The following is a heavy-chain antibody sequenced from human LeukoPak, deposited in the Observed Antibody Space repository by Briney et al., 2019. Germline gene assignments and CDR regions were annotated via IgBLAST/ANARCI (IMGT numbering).Heavy chain of an antibody. CDR1: GGSFSGYY. Sequence: SETLSLTCAVYGGSFSGYYWSWIRQPPGKGLEWIGEINHSGSTNYNPSLKGRVTISVDTSKNQFSLKLSSVTAADTAVYYCARGRNYDFWSGYYTGGFDPWGQGTLVTVSS. V-gene: IGHV4-34*01. D-gene: IGHD3-3*01. CDR2: INHSGST. CDR3: ARGRNYDFWSGYYTGGFDP. J-gene: IGHJ5*02.